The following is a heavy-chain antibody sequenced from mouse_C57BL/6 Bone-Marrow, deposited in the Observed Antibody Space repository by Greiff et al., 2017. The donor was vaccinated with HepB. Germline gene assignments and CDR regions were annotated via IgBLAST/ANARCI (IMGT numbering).Heavy chain of an antibody. V-gene: IGHV1-26*01. CDR1: GYTFTDYY. CDR3: ARERFYGSSRHWYFDV. D-gene: IGHD1-1*01. CDR2: INPNNGGT. Sequence: EVQLQQSGPELVKPGASVKISCKASGYTFTDYYMNWVKQSHGKSLEWIGDINPNNGGTSYNQKFKGKATLTVDKSSSTAYMELRSLTSEDSAVYYCARERFYGSSRHWYFDVWGTGTTVTVSS. J-gene: IGHJ1*03.